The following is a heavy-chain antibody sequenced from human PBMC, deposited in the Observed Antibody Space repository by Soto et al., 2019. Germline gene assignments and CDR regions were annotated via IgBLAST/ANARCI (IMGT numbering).Heavy chain of an antibody. V-gene: IGHV4-4*08. Sequence: PSETLSLTCAVYGGSFSGYYWSWIRQPPGKALEWIGYMYNTGSTVYNPSFKSRVTISVDTSKNQFSLKLSSVTAADTAVYYCARDRLHYGDYYGMAVWGQGTTVTVSS. CDR2: MYNTGST. CDR3: ARDRLHYGDYYGMAV. CDR1: GGSFSGYY. J-gene: IGHJ6*02. D-gene: IGHD4-17*01.